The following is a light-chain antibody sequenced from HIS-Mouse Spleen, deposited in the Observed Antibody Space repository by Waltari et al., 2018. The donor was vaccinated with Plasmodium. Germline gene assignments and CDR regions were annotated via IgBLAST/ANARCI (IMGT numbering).Light chain of an antibody. J-gene: IGLJ3*02. CDR2: EDS. CDR3: YSTDSSGNHRV. Sequence: SYELTQPPSVSVSPGQTAWITCSGDHLPKKYAYWYQQKSGQAPVLVIYEDSKRPSGIPERFSGSSSGTMATLTISGAQVEDEADYYCYSTDSSGNHRVFGGGTKLTVL. V-gene: IGLV3-10*01. CDR1: HLPKKY.